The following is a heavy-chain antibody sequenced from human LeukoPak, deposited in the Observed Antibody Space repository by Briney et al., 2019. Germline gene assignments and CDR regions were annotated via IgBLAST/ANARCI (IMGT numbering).Heavy chain of an antibody. D-gene: IGHD3-22*01. Sequence: GRSLRLSCAASGFTFSSYAMSWVCQAPGKGLEWVSAISGSGGSTYYADSVKGRFTISRDNSKNTLYLQMNSLRAEDTAVYYCAKGNYYDSSGYYGLYYFDYWGQGTLVTVSS. J-gene: IGHJ4*02. CDR2: ISGSGGST. CDR3: AKGNYYDSSGYYGLYYFDY. CDR1: GFTFSSYA. V-gene: IGHV3-23*01.